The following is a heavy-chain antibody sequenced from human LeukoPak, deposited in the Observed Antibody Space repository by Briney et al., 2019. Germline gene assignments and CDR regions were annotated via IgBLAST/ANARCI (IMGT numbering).Heavy chain of an antibody. CDR2: ISTYNGNT. CDR1: GYTFISYG. V-gene: IGHV1-18*01. D-gene: IGHD3-16*02. CDR3: ARGGRLGKLSSLGY. J-gene: IGHJ4*02. Sequence: ASVKVSCKASGYTFISYGISWVRQAPGHGLEWLGWISTYNGNTNYAQKFQGRVTMTTDTSTSTANMELRSLRSDDTAVYYCARGGRLGKLSSLGYWGQGTLVTVSS.